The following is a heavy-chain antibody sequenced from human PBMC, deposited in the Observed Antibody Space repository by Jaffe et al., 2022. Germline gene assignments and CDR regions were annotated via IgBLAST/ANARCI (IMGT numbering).Heavy chain of an antibody. J-gene: IGHJ3*02. CDR1: GGSISSGSYY. Sequence: QVQLQESGPGLVKPSQTLSLTCTVSGGSISSGSYYWSWIRQPAGKGLEWIGRIYTSGSTNYNPSLKSRVTISVDTSKNQFSLKLSSVTAADTAVYYCARDRHLWFGESQLDDAFDIWGQGTMVTVSS. V-gene: IGHV4-61*02. CDR3: ARDRHLWFGESQLDDAFDI. CDR2: IYTSGST. D-gene: IGHD3-10*01.